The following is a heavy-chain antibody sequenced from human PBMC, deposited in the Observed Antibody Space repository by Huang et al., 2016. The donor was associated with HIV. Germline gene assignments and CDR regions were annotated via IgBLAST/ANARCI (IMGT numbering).Heavy chain of an antibody. V-gene: IGHV3-15*01. J-gene: IGHJ4*02. CDR1: GFAFSKVW. D-gene: IGHD6-13*01. CDR3: ATWSLTAAGGN. CDR2: IKTNVEGGTI. Sequence: EVQLVESGGGLVKPGSSLRVSCEAFGFAFSKVWMSWVRQAPGKGLELVGVIKTNVEGGTIDYAEHVKDRFRISRDDLKGIMYLEMNNLKSDDTAIYYCATWSLTAAGGNWGRGTLVTVSS.